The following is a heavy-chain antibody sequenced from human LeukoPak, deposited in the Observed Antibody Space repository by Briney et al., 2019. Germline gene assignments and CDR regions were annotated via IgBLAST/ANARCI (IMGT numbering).Heavy chain of an antibody. J-gene: IGHJ4*02. D-gene: IGHD3-9*01. CDR1: GFTFSSHY. V-gene: IGHV3-7*01. CDR3: ARAQAYYDILTGYFVYYFDY. Sequence: GGSLRLSCAASGFTFSSHYMSWVRQAPGKGLEWVANIKKDGSEKYYVDSVKGRFTISRDHAKNSLYLQMNSLRAEDTAVYYCARAQAYYDILTGYFVYYFDYWGQGTLVTVSS. CDR2: IKKDGSEK.